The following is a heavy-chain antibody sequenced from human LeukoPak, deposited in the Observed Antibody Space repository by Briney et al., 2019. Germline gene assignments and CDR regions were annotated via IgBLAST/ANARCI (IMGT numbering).Heavy chain of an antibody. Sequence: PGGSLRLSCAASGFSFSGSWMHWIRQVPGKGLVWVSHITSDGTTTTYADSVKGRFTISRDNAKNTLYLQMNSLRAEDTAVYYCARDGVATVDLDLWGRGTLVTVSS. V-gene: IGHV3-74*01. J-gene: IGHJ2*01. CDR2: ITSDGTTT. D-gene: IGHD5-12*01. CDR1: GFSFSGSW. CDR3: ARDGVATVDLDL.